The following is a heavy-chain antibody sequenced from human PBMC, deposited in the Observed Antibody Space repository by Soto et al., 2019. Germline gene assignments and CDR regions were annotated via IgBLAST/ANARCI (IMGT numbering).Heavy chain of an antibody. CDR1: GGSISSSSYY. CDR3: ARHYDILTGYFLDY. CDR2: IYYSGST. D-gene: IGHD3-9*01. J-gene: IGHJ4*02. V-gene: IGHV4-39*01. Sequence: SETLSLTCTVSGGSISSSSYYWGWIRQPPGKGLEWIGSIYYSGSTYYDPSLKSRVTISVDTSKNQFSLKLSSVTAADTAVYYCARHYDILTGYFLDYWGQGTLVT.